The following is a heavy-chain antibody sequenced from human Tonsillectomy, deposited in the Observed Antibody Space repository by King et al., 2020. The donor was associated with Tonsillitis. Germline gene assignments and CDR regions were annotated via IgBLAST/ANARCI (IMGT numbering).Heavy chain of an antibody. V-gene: IGHV3-23*04. CDR1: GFTFSNSA. CDR3: AKQLSDDHLTLDC. Sequence: VQLVESGGGVVQPGGSLRVSCAASGFTFSNSAMTWVRQAPGKGLEWVSTISDGADTTYYADSVKGRFTISRDKARSTLYLQMNSLRAEDTAVYYCAKQLSDDHLTLDCWGQGTLVTVSS. CDR2: ISDGADTT. J-gene: IGHJ4*02. D-gene: IGHD5-24*01.